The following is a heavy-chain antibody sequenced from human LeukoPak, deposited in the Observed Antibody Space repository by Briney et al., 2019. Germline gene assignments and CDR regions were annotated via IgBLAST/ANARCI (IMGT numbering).Heavy chain of an antibody. V-gene: IGHV1-8*03. CDR3: ARSFGSGSHAHGH. CDR1: GYTFTNYD. CDR2: LNPNSGNT. D-gene: IGHD3-10*01. J-gene: IGHJ4*02. Sequence: ASVKVSCKASGYTFTNYDIIWVRQATGQGLEWMGWLNPNSGNTGCAQKFQGRVTISRDTSISTAYMELSSLRSEDTAMYYCARSFGSGSHAHGHWGQGTLVTVSS.